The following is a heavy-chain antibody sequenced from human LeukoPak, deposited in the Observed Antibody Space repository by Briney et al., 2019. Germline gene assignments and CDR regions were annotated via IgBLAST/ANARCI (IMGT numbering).Heavy chain of an antibody. CDR1: GFTFNDHA. J-gene: IGHJ4*02. Sequence: GGSLRLSCAGSGFTFNDHAMSWVRQAPGKGLEWVSSISGSGGSTYYADYVKGRSTISRDNSKKVVYFEMNSLRGEDTAVYFCARGGQNFDFWRFDYWGQGTPAVVSS. D-gene: IGHD3-3*01. CDR3: ARGGQNFDFWRFDY. CDR2: ISGSGGST. V-gene: IGHV3-23*01.